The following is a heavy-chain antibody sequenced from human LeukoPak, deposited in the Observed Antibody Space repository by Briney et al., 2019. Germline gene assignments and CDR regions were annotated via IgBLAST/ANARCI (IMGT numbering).Heavy chain of an antibody. D-gene: IGHD6-19*01. J-gene: IGHJ3*02. Sequence: KSGGSLRLSCAASGFTFSDYYMSWIRQAPGKGLEWVSYISSSGSTIYYADSVKGRFTISRDNAKNSLYLQMNSLRAEDTAVYYCARDRRLTAGTEAFDIWGQGTMVTVSS. CDR1: GFTFSDYY. V-gene: IGHV3-11*01. CDR2: ISSSGSTI. CDR3: ARDRRLTAGTEAFDI.